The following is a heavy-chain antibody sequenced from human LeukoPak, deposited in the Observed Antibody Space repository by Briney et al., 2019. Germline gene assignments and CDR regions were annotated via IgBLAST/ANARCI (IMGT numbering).Heavy chain of an antibody. D-gene: IGHD1-1*01. CDR2: MNYNSGNT. CDR1: GYTFTSFD. V-gene: IGHV1-8*01. J-gene: IGHJ5*02. CDR3: ARVKYNWNDIFENWFDP. Sequence: ASVKVSCKASGYTFTSFDINWVRQATGQGLEWMGWMNYNSGNTGYAQKFQGRVIMTRNIYISTAYMELSRLRSEDSAVYYCARVKYNWNDIFENWFDPWGQGTLVTVSS.